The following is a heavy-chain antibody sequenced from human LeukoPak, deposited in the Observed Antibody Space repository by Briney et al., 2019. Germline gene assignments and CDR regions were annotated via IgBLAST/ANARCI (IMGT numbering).Heavy chain of an antibody. CDR3: ARGRGNWNYVDDQTEDY. CDR1: GYTFTGYY. V-gene: IGHV1-2*02. Sequence: ASVKVSCKASGYTFTGYYMHWVRQAPGQGLEWMGWINPNSGGTNYAQKFQGRVTMTRDTSISTAYMELSSLRSEDTAVYYCARGRGNWNYVDDQTEDYWGQGTLVTVSS. D-gene: IGHD1-7*01. J-gene: IGHJ4*02. CDR2: INPNSGGT.